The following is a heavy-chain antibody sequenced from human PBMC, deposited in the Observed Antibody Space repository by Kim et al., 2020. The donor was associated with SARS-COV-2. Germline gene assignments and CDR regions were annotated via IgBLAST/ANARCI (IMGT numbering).Heavy chain of an antibody. V-gene: IGHV1-8*01. D-gene: IGHD3-10*01. CDR3: AGNHYGTGTFEY. J-gene: IGHJ4*02. Sequence: GYAQRFKGRVPMSRDTSISTAYMELSSLRSGDTAVYYCAGNHYGTGTFEYWGQGTLVTVSS.